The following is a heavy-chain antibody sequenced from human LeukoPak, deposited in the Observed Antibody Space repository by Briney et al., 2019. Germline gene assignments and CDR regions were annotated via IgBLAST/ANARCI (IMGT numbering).Heavy chain of an antibody. CDR1: GYTFTDYD. Sequence: ASVKVSCKASGYTFTDYDINWVRQATGQGLEWVGWMKPNSGDTGYAQKFQGRVTMTSNISITTAYMELSSLTSEDTAVYYCARAPPESTTRDYWGQGTLVTVSS. CDR3: ARAPPESTTRDY. V-gene: IGHV1-8*01. D-gene: IGHD4-11*01. J-gene: IGHJ4*01. CDR2: MKPNSGDT.